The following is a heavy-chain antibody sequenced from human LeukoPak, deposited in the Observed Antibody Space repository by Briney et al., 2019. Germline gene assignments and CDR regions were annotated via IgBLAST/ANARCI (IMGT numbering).Heavy chain of an antibody. CDR2: IYTSGST. Sequence: SETLSLTCAVYGGSFSGDYWSWIRQPAGKGLEWIGRIYTSGSTNYNPSLKSRVTISVDTSKNQFSLKLSPVTAADTAVYYCARAFWGSGIDYWGQGTLVTVSS. D-gene: IGHD3-16*01. V-gene: IGHV4-59*10. CDR3: ARAFWGSGIDY. CDR1: GGSFSGDY. J-gene: IGHJ4*02.